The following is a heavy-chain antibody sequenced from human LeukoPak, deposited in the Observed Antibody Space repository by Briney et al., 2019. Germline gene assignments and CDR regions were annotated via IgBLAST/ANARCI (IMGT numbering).Heavy chain of an antibody. CDR2: TYYRSKWYN. V-gene: IGHV6-1*01. D-gene: IGHD6-13*01. CDR1: GDSVSSNSAA. CDR3: ARDGTAAGLYYYYYYGMDV. Sequence: SQTLSLTCAISGDSVSSNSAALNWIRQSPSRSLEWLGRTYYRSKWYNDCAVSVKSRITINPDTSKNQFSLQLNSVTPEDTAVYYCARDGTAAGLYYYYYYGMDVWGQGTTVTVSS. J-gene: IGHJ6*02.